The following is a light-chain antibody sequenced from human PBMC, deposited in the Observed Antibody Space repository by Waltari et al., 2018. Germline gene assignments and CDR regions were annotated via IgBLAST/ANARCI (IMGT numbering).Light chain of an antibody. V-gene: IGKV1-39*01. CDR2: AAS. Sequence: DIQMTQSPSYLSTSGGERVTITCRASQSISIYLNWYQQKVGKAPKLLIYAASSLQSGVPSRFSGSGSGTDFTLTISSLQPEDFATYYCQQSYNTPLTFGGGTKVEIK. CDR3: QQSYNTPLT. J-gene: IGKJ4*01. CDR1: QSISIY.